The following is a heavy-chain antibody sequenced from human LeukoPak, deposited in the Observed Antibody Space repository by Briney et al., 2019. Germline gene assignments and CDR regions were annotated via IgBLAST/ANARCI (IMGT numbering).Heavy chain of an antibody. D-gene: IGHD6-13*01. J-gene: IGHJ4*02. CDR2: IYSGGTT. CDR3: VRDSAAAGTHLDS. CDR1: GFTVSNKY. Sequence: GESLRLSCAASGFTVSNKYMSWVRQAPGKGLEWVSVIYSGGTTYYADSVKGRFTISRHIPRNTLYLQMNSLRAEDTAVYYCVRDSAAAGTHLDSWGQGTLVTVSS. V-gene: IGHV3-53*04.